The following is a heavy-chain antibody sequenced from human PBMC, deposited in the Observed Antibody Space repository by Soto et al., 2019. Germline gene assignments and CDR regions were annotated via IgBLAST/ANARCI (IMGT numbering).Heavy chain of an antibody. CDR1: GGSISSSSYY. D-gene: IGHD7-27*01. Sequence: PSETLSLTCTVSGGSISSSSYYWGWIRQPPGKGLEWIGSIYYSGSTYYNPSLKSRVTISVDTSKNQFSLKLSSVTAADTAVYYCARHDKGPLGHYYYGLDVWGQGTTLNVSS. CDR3: ARHDKGPLGHYYYGLDV. CDR2: IYYSGST. V-gene: IGHV4-39*01. J-gene: IGHJ6*02.